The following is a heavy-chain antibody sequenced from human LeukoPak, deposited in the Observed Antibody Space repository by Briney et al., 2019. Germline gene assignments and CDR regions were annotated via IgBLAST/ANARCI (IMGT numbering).Heavy chain of an antibody. J-gene: IGHJ4*02. V-gene: IGHV3-23*01. CDR3: AKDLGYCSGGSCYPLDY. D-gene: IGHD2-15*01. CDR2: ISGSGGST. Sequence: GGSLRLSCAASGFTFSSYAMSWVRQAPRKGLEWVSAISGSGGSTYYADSVKGRFTISRDNSKNTLYLQMNSLRAEDTAVYYCAKDLGYCSGGSCYPLDYWGQGTLVTVSS. CDR1: GFTFSSYA.